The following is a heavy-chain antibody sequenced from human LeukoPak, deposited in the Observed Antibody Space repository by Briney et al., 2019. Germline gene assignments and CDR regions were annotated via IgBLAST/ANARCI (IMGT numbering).Heavy chain of an antibody. CDR2: IDPSDSYT. CDR1: GYSFTSYW. J-gene: IGHJ5*02. CDR3: ARLYSESKTYYYGSGSYFGWFDP. D-gene: IGHD3-10*01. Sequence: GESLRISFKGSGYSFTSYWISWVRQMPGKGLEWMGRIDPSDSYTNYSPSFQGHVTISADKSISTAYPQWSSLKASDTAMYYCARLYSESKTYYYGSGSYFGWFDPWGQGTLVTVSS. V-gene: IGHV5-10-1*01.